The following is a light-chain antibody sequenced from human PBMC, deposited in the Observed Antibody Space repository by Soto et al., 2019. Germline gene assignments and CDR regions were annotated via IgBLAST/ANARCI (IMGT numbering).Light chain of an antibody. CDR2: LNSDGSN. CDR1: SGHISYA. CDR3: QTWGTGIVV. V-gene: IGLV4-69*01. J-gene: IGLJ2*01. Sequence: QPVLTQSPSASASPGASVNLTCTRSSGHISYAIAWPQQQPEKGPRYLIKLNSDGSNSQGGGIPYRFSGSSSGADLYLTTSSLQSEDEAYYYCQTWGTGIVVFGGGTKLTVL.